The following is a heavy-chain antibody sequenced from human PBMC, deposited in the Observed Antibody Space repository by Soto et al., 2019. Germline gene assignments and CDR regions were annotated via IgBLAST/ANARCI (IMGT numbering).Heavy chain of an antibody. Sequence: QPGGSLRLSCAASGFTFSSYGMHWVRQAPGKGLEWVAVISYDGSNKYYADSVKGRFTISRDNSKNTLYLQMNSLRAEDTAVYYCAKVGRYCSSTSCPWDYHYGMDVWGQGTTVTVSS. J-gene: IGHJ6*02. CDR1: GFTFSSYG. D-gene: IGHD2-2*01. CDR2: ISYDGSNK. V-gene: IGHV3-30*18. CDR3: AKVGRYCSSTSCPWDYHYGMDV.